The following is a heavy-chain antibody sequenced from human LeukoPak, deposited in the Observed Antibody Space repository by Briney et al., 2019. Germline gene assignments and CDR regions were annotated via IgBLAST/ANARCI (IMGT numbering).Heavy chain of an antibody. V-gene: IGHV4-4*07. Sequence: PSETLSLTCTVSGGSISSYYWSWIRQPAGKGLERIGRIYTSGSTNYNPSLKSRVTMSVDTSKNQFSLKLSSVTAADTAVYYCASLGQYGDWYFDLWGRGTLVTVSS. J-gene: IGHJ2*01. D-gene: IGHD4-17*01. CDR3: ASLGQYGDWYFDL. CDR2: IYTSGST. CDR1: GGSISSYY.